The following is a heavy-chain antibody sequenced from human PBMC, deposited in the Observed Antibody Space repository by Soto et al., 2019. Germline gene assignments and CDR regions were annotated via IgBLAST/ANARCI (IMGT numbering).Heavy chain of an antibody. J-gene: IGHJ4*02. V-gene: IGHV3-33*01. CDR2: IWYDGSNK. D-gene: IGHD4-17*01. Sequence: GGSLRLSCAASGFTFSSYGMHWVRQAPGKGLEWVAVIWYDGSNKYYADSVKGRFTISRDNSKNTLYLQMNSLRAEDTAVYYCARDHGDPVLDYWGQGTLVTVSS. CDR1: GFTFSSYG. CDR3: ARDHGDPVLDY.